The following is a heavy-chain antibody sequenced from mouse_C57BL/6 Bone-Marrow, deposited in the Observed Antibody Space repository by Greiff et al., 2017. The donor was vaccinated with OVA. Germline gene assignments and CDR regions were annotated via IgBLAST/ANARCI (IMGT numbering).Heavy chain of an antibody. D-gene: IGHD1-1*01. Sequence: VQLQQPGAELVRPGSSVKLSCKASGYTFTSYWMHWVKQRPIQGLEWIGNIDPSDSETHSNQKFKDKATLTVDKSSSTAYMQLSSLTSEDSAVYYCARRGDYYGSSFDYWGQGTTLTVSS. V-gene: IGHV1-52*01. CDR2: IDPSDSET. CDR3: ARRGDYYGSSFDY. CDR1: GYTFTSYW. J-gene: IGHJ2*01.